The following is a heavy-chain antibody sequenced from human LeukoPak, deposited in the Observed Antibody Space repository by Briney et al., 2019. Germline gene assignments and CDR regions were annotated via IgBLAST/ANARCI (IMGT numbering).Heavy chain of an antibody. D-gene: IGHD6-19*01. CDR1: GGSFSGYY. CDR2: INHSGST. J-gene: IGHJ6*02. V-gene: IGHV4-34*01. Sequence: SETLSLTCAVYGGSFSGYYWSWMRQPPGKGLEWIGEINHSGSTNYNPSLKSRVTISVDTSKNQFSLKLSSVTAADTAVYYCARGRSSSSHRRGYYYYGMDVWGQGTTVTVSS. CDR3: ARGRSSSSHRRGYYYYGMDV.